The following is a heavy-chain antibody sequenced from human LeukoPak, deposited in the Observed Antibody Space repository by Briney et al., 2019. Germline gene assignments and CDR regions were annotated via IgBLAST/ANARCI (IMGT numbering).Heavy chain of an antibody. D-gene: IGHD3-22*01. Sequence: GGSLRLSCAASGFTFSSYSMNWVRQAPGKGLEWVSSISSSSSYIYYADSVKGRFTIPRDNAKNSLYLQMNSLRAEDTAVYYCARELGYDSSGYLAGDAFDIWGQGTMVTVSP. V-gene: IGHV3-21*01. CDR3: ARELGYDSSGYLAGDAFDI. CDR2: ISSSSSYI. CDR1: GFTFSSYS. J-gene: IGHJ3*02.